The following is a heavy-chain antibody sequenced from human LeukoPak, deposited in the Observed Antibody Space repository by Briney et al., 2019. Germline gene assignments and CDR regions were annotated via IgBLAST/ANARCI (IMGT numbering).Heavy chain of an antibody. CDR2: ISGHNGNT. CDR1: GYSFSSYG. Sequence: ASVTVSCKASGYSFSSYGISWVRQAPGQGLEWMGWISGHNGNTKSAQRFQGRVTMTADTSTTTVYMELRSLTSDDTAVFYCARAGDDAVVPHGLLDYWGQGSLVTVSS. D-gene: IGHD2-15*01. CDR3: ARAGDDAVVPHGLLDY. V-gene: IGHV1-18*01. J-gene: IGHJ4*02.